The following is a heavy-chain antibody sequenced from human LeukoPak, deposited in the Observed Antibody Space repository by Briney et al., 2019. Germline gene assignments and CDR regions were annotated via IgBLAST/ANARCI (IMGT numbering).Heavy chain of an antibody. D-gene: IGHD1-26*01. CDR1: GFDFSGAY. V-gene: IGHV3-15*07. CDR3: VTDANRILGARGTGY. CDR2: IKNKHEHQAT. Sequence: PGGSLGLSCAASGFDFSGAYMNWVRQAPGKGLEWVGLIKNKHEHQATDYAAPVRERFIITRDDSSSTLFLQMNSLKTEDTAVYYCVTDANRILGARGTGYWGQGILVTVSS. J-gene: IGHJ4*02.